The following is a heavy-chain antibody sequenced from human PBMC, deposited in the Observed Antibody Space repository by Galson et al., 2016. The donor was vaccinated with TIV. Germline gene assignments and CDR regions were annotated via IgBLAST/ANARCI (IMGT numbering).Heavy chain of an antibody. Sequence: VKPTQTLTLTCTFSGFSLSTYGMSVGWIRQPPGKALEWLARIDWDDDKFYNSSLKTRLTISKDISRNQVVLTMTNMDPVDTATYYCARAPISIFGLATSYYFDYWGQGTLVTVSS. D-gene: IGHD3-3*01. CDR1: GFSLSTYGMS. J-gene: IGHJ4*02. CDR2: IDWDDDK. V-gene: IGHV2-70*16. CDR3: ARAPISIFGLATSYYFDY.